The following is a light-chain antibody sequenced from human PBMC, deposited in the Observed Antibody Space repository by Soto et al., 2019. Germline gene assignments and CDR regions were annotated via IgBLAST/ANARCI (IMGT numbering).Light chain of an antibody. CDR2: AAS. CDR1: QSISSY. J-gene: IGKJ5*01. CDR3: QQRYSTPLT. V-gene: IGKV1-39*01. Sequence: DIQMTQSPSSLSASVGARVTITCRASQSISSYLNWYQQKPGKAPKLLIYAASSLQSGVPSRFSGSGSGTDFTLTISSLQPEDFATYYCQQRYSTPLTFGQGTRLEIK.